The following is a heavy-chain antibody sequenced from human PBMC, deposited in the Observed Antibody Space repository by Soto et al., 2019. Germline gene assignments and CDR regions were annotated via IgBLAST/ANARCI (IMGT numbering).Heavy chain of an antibody. J-gene: IGHJ4*02. CDR1: GGTFSSYT. CDR3: ASSSSYGDYDGFDY. Sequence: KVSCKASGGTFSSYTISWVRQAPGQGLEWMGRIIPILGIANYAQKFQGRVTITADKSTSTAYMELSSLRSEDTAVYYCASSSSYGDYDGFDYWGQGTLVTVSS. CDR2: IIPILGIA. D-gene: IGHD4-17*01. V-gene: IGHV1-69*02.